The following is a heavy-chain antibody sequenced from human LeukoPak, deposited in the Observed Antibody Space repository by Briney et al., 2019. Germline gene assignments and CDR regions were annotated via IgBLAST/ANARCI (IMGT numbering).Heavy chain of an antibody. CDR3: ARMGLAVAGTPSLDY. CDR2: IIPIFGTA. V-gene: IGHV1-69*06. J-gene: IGHJ4*02. D-gene: IGHD6-19*01. Sequence: ASVKVSCKASGGTFSSYAISWVRQAPGQGLEWMGGIIPIFGTANYAQKFQGRVTITADKSTSTAYMELSSLRSEDTAVYYCARMGLAVAGTPSLDYWGQGTLVTVSS. CDR1: GGTFSSYA.